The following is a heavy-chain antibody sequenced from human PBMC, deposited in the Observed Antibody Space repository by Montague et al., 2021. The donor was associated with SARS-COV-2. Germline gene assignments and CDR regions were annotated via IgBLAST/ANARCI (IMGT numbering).Heavy chain of an antibody. CDR1: GGSFTGYY. D-gene: IGHD6-6*01. CDR2: VNLSGST. V-gene: IGHV4-34*01. Sequence: SETLSLTCAVSGGSFTGYYWCWIRQPPGKGLEWIGEVNLSGSTNYYPSLKSRVTISVDTSKNKFSLKLSPVTAADAAAYYCSRVKSISFWVSHPAPVWGQGTTVTVSS. J-gene: IGHJ6*02. CDR3: SRVKSISFWVSHPAPV.